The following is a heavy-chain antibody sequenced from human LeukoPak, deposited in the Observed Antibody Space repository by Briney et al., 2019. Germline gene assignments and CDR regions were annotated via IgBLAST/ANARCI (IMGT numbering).Heavy chain of an antibody. V-gene: IGHV1-8*03. CDR2: MNPNSGNT. CDR3: ARVSSSWYDDY. J-gene: IGHJ4*02. CDR1: GYTFTSYD. D-gene: IGHD6-13*01. Sequence: ASVKVSCKASGYTFTSYDINWVRQATGQGLEWMGWMNPNSGNTGYAQKFQGRVTITRNTSISTAYMELSSLRSEDTAVYYRARVSSSWYDDYWGQGTLVTVSS.